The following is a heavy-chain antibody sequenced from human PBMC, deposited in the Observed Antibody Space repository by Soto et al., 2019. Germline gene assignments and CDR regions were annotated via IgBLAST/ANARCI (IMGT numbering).Heavy chain of an antibody. Sequence: EVQLVASGGGLVQPGRSLRLSCAASGFTFDDYAMHWVRQAPGKGLEWVSGISWNSGSIGYVDSVKGRFTISRDNAKNSVYLQLNSLRAEDTALYYCAKDLSPYSSSSWGDAFDIWGQGTMVTVSS. CDR1: GFTFDDYA. CDR2: ISWNSGSI. J-gene: IGHJ3*02. CDR3: AKDLSPYSSSSWGDAFDI. V-gene: IGHV3-9*01. D-gene: IGHD6-6*01.